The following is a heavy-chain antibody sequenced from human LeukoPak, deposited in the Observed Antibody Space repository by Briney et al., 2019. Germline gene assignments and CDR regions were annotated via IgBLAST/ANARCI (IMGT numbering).Heavy chain of an antibody. CDR3: ARVEYSGNGNLY. CDR2: INRDGSGK. CDR1: GLTFINYW. J-gene: IGHJ4*02. V-gene: IGHV3-7*01. Sequence: PGGSLRLSCVGSGLTFINYWMTWVRQVPGKGLKWVANINRDGSGKYYLPSVRGRFTISKDDAKDSLYLQMDSLRPEDTAIYYCARVEYSGNGNLYWGQGTLVTVSS. D-gene: IGHD1-26*01.